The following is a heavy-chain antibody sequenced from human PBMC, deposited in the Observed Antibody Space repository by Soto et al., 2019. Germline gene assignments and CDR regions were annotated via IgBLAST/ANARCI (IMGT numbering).Heavy chain of an antibody. CDR3: ARDQTGITTAGGGRIDR. Sequence: QVKLVESGGGVVQPGRSLRLSCAASGFTFSTHAMHWVRQAPGKGLECVPIVSFDGSNKYYADSVKGRFTISRDNSKNTLYLQMSGLTPEDTAFYYCARDQTGITTAGGGRIDRWGQGTLVNVSS. V-gene: IGHV3-30-3*01. D-gene: IGHD6-13*01. CDR1: GFTFSTHA. J-gene: IGHJ5*02. CDR2: VSFDGSNK.